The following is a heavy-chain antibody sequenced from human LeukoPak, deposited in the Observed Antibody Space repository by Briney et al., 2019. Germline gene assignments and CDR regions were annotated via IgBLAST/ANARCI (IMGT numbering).Heavy chain of an antibody. CDR1: GFTFSSYA. CDR2: ISDDGNNK. CDR3: VRGYSRLYFDY. J-gene: IGHJ4*02. Sequence: QSGGSLRLSCAASGFTFSSYAIHWVRQAPGKGLEWVAVISDDGNNKYYEDSVKGRFTISRDDPKNTVYLQMNSLRTEDTAVYYCVRGYSRLYFDYWGQGTLVTVSS. V-gene: IGHV3-30*04. D-gene: IGHD3-22*01.